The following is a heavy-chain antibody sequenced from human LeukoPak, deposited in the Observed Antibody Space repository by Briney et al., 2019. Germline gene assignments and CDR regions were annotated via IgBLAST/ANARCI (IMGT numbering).Heavy chain of an antibody. CDR1: GGSFSGYY. V-gene: IGHV4-34*01. CDR2: INHSGST. Sequence: SETLSLTCAVYGGSFSGYYWSWIRQPPGKGLEWIGEINHSGSTNYNPSLKSRVTISVDTSKNQFSLKLSSVTAADTAVYYCARGLLDGYTHPAAFDIWGQGTMVTVSS. D-gene: IGHD5-24*01. J-gene: IGHJ3*02. CDR3: ARGLLDGYTHPAAFDI.